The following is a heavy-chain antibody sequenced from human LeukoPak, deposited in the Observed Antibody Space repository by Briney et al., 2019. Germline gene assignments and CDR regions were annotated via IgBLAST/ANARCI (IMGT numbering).Heavy chain of an antibody. V-gene: IGHV1-2*02. CDR2: INPNGGGT. D-gene: IGHD4-11*01. CDR3: ASLWTTVTVFDY. CDR1: GYTFTGYY. Sequence: ASVKVSCKASGYTFTGYYMHWVRQAPGQGLEWMGWINPNGGGTNYAQKFQGRVTMTRDTSISTAYMELSRLRSDDTAVYYCASLWTTVTVFDYWGQGTLVTVSS. J-gene: IGHJ4*02.